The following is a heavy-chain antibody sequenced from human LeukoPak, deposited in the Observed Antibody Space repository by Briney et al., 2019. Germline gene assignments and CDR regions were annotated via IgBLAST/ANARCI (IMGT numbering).Heavy chain of an antibody. J-gene: IGHJ4*02. D-gene: IGHD3-10*01. CDR1: GFTFSNYS. CDR2: ISGSGGST. Sequence: GGSLRLSWAASGFTFSNYSRSWVRQAAGKGLEWVSAISGSGGSTYYADSVKGRFTIARDNSKNTLYLQMNSLSAEDTAVYYCAKAELYGSGSYYSYYFDCWGQGALVTVSS. CDR3: AKAELYGSGSYYSYYFDC. V-gene: IGHV3-23*01.